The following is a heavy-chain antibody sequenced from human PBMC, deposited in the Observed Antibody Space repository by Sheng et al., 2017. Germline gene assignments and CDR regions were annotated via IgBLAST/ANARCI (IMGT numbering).Heavy chain of an antibody. CDR2: IKEDGSGK. V-gene: IGHV3-7*01. Sequence: EVQLVESGGGLVQPGGSLRLSCAASGFTFTIYWMTWVRQAPGKGLEWVANIKEDGSGKYYLDSLRGRFSISRDNAKNSLYLQMSSLRAEDTAIYYCVRLHIAAPGTPDYWGQGTLVHRLL. CDR3: VRLHIAAPGTPDY. J-gene: IGHJ4*02. D-gene: IGHD6-13*01. CDR1: GFTFTIYW.